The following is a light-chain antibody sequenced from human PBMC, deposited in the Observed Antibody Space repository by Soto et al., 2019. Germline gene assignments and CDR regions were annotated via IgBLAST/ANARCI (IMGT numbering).Light chain of an antibody. CDR2: GAS. J-gene: IGKJ4*01. CDR3: QQYNIWPPLT. CDR1: QTVDSN. Sequence: DIVLTQSPGTLSLSPGERATLSCRASQTVDSNFLAWYQQKPGQAPRLLIYGASTRATGIPARFSGSGSGREFTLTISSLQSEDFGLYYCQQYNIWPPLTFGGGTKVEIK. V-gene: IGKV3-15*01.